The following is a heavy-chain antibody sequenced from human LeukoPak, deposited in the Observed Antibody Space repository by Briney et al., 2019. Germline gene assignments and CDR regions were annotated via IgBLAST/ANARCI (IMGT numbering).Heavy chain of an antibody. V-gene: IGHV3-23*01. CDR2: ISETGRTT. CDR3: AKPPDNTIYYYYFDS. Sequence: PGGSLRISCAASGFSFYAHAMSWVPQAPGKGLEWVSGISETGRTTSYTDSVKGRFTISRDNSKNTLHLQMNRLRAEDTALYYCAKPPDNTIYYYYFDSWGQGTLVTVSS. J-gene: IGHJ4*02. D-gene: IGHD3-10*01. CDR1: GFSFYAHA.